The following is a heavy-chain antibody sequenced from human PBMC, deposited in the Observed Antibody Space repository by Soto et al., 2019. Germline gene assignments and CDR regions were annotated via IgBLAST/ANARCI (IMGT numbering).Heavy chain of an antibody. D-gene: IGHD6-13*01. CDR2: IYYSGST. J-gene: IGHJ4*02. Sequence: SETLSLTCTVSGGSISSYYWSWIRQPPGKGLEWIGYIYYSGSTNYNPSLKSRVTISVDTSKNQFSLKLTSVTAADTAMYYCAREKEGAAAGTFEYWGQETLFTVSS. CDR3: AREKEGAAAGTFEY. V-gene: IGHV4-59*01. CDR1: GGSISSYY.